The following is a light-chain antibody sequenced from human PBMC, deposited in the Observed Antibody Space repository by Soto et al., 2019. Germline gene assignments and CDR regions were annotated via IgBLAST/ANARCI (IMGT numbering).Light chain of an antibody. Sequence: QSALTQPPSASGSPGQSVTISCTGTSSDVGTYNYVSWYQQRPGKAPKLMIYAVNKRPSGVPDRFSGSKSGNTASLTVSGLQAEDEADYYCSSYAGTNNVLFGGGTQLTVL. CDR1: SSDVGTYNY. J-gene: IGLJ2*01. CDR3: SSYAGTNNVL. CDR2: AVN. V-gene: IGLV2-8*01.